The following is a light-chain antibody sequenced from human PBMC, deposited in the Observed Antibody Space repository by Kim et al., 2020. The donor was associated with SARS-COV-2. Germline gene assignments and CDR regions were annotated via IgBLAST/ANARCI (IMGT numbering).Light chain of an antibody. V-gene: IGLV2-14*03. CDR2: DVN. CDR3: SSYTRSDTYV. J-gene: IGLJ1*01. CDR1: GSDVCGSTY. Sequence: QSITISSTGTGSDVCGSTYISRYHQHPGQAPKLLIFDVNECPSGVSSRFSGTKSGNTASLTISGLQAEDEADYYCSSYTRSDTYVFGTGTKVTVL.